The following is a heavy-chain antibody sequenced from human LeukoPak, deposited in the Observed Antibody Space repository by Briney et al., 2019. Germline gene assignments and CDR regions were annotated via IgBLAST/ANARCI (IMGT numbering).Heavy chain of an antibody. CDR3: AKLRQWQPQRYFFEY. V-gene: IGHV3-33*06. D-gene: IGHD6-19*01. Sequence: PGRSLRLSCAASGFTFSSYGMHWVRQAPGKGLEWVAVIWYDGSNKYYADSVKGRFTISRDNSKNTLYLQMNSLRAEDTAVYYCAKLRQWQPQRYFFEYWGQGALVTVAS. CDR2: IWYDGSNK. J-gene: IGHJ4*02. CDR1: GFTFSSYG.